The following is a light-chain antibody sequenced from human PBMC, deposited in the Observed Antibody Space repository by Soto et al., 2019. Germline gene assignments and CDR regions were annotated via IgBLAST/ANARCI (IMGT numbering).Light chain of an antibody. CDR2: KAS. CDR3: QQYNTCPLT. V-gene: IGKV1-5*03. Sequence: DIQITQYPYTLSTSVGDRVTITCRASQSLGSWLAWYQEKPGKAPTLLLYKASSLESGVPSRFSGSGSETEFTRSISSLQPDDFATYHCQQYNTCPLTFGGGTKVEIK. J-gene: IGKJ4*01. CDR1: QSLGSW.